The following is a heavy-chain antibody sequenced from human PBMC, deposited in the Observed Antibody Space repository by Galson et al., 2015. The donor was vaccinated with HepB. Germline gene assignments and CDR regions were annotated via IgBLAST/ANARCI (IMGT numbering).Heavy chain of an antibody. V-gene: IGHV1-18*01. Sequence: SVKVSCKASGYTFTSYGISWVRQAPGQGLEWMGWISAYNGNTNYAQKLQGRVTMTTDTSTSTAYMELRSLRSDDTAVYYCARLDFWNDSYYMDVWGKGTTVTVSS. CDR3: ARLDFWNDSYYMDV. CDR2: ISAYNGNT. D-gene: IGHD3-3*01. J-gene: IGHJ6*03. CDR1: GYTFTSYG.